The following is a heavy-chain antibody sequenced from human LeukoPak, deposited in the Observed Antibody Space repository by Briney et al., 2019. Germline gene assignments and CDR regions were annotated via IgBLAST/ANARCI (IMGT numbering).Heavy chain of an antibody. D-gene: IGHD3-22*01. Sequence: PSETLSLTCIVSGGSMSSSNYSWGWIRQPPGKGLEWIGSIYYSGSTYYNPSLKSRVTISVDTSKNQFSLKLSSVTAADTAVYYCAREGSITMIVVPIAGYFDYWGQGTLVTVSS. CDR1: GGSMSSSNYS. V-gene: IGHV4-39*07. CDR3: AREGSITMIVVPIAGYFDY. CDR2: IYYSGST. J-gene: IGHJ4*02.